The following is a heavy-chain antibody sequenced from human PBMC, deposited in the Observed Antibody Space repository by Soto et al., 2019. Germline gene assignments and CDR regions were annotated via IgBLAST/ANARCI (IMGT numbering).Heavy chain of an antibody. D-gene: IGHD6-6*01. J-gene: IGHJ3*02. CDR1: GGSISSYY. V-gene: IGHV4-59*01. CDR2: IYYSGST. Sequence: SETLSLTCTVSGGSISSYYWSWIRQPPGKGLEWIGYIYYSGSTNYNPSLKSRVTISVDTSKNQFSLKLSSVTAADTAVYYCARERSSSSPERVVALDISGQGTMVTGSS. CDR3: ARERSSSSPERVVALDI.